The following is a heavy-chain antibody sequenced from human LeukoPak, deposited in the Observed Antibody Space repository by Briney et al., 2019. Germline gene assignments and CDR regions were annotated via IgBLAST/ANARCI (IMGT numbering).Heavy chain of an antibody. CDR2: INHSGST. Sequence: SETLSLTCAVYGGSFSGYYWSWIRQPPGKGLEWIGEINHSGSTNYNPSLKSRVTISVDTSKNQFSLKLSSVTAADTAVYYCARLISGSYYYYYYMDVWGKGTTVTVSS. J-gene: IGHJ6*03. CDR3: ARLISGSYYYYYYMDV. CDR1: GGSFSGYY. V-gene: IGHV4-34*01. D-gene: IGHD1-26*01.